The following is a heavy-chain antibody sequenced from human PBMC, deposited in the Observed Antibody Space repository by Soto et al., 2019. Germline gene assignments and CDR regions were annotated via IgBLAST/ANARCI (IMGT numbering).Heavy chain of an antibody. CDR2: ISYDGSNK. Sequence: LRLSCAASGFTFSSYGMHWVRQAPGKGLEWVAVISYDGSNKYYADSVKGRFTISRDNSKNTLYLQMNSLRAEDTAVYYCAKDYFDYWGQGTLVTVSS. CDR3: AKDYFDY. CDR1: GFTFSSYG. J-gene: IGHJ4*02. V-gene: IGHV3-30*18.